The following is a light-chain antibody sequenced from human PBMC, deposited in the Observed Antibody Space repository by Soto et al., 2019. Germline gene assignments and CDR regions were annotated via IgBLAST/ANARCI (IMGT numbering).Light chain of an antibody. CDR1: QSVRSY. CDR2: DAS. V-gene: IGKV3-11*01. Sequence: EIVLTQSPATLSLSPGERATLSCRASQSVRSYLAWYQQKPGQAPRLLIYDASNRATGIPARFSGSGSGTDFTLTISSLEPEEFAVYYCQQRSNWRFTFGPGTKVDIK. CDR3: QQRSNWRFT. J-gene: IGKJ3*01.